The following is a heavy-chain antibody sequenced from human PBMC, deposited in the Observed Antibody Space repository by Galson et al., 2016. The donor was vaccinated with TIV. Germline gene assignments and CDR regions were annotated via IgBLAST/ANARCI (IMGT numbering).Heavy chain of an antibody. J-gene: IGHJ6*02. D-gene: IGHD3-3*01. CDR2: IYPGDSDT. CDR1: GYRFSHSW. CDR3: ARHGYDFWNGQDYFFYGMDV. Sequence: QSGAEVTKPGGSLKISCKTSGYRFSHSWIGWVRQKPGKGLEWVGHIYPGDSDTRYSPSFQGHVTISADTSIDTAYLQWGSLTASATALYYCARHGYDFWNGQDYFFYGMDVGGQGTTVTVSS. V-gene: IGHV5-51*01.